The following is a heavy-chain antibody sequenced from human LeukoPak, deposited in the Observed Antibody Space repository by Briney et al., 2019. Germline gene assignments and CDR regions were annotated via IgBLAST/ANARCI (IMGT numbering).Heavy chain of an antibody. J-gene: IGHJ4*02. D-gene: IGHD1-1*01. Sequence: GGSLRPSCAASGFTFSSYSMNWVRQAPGKGLEWVSYISSSSSTIYYADSVKGRFTISRDNAKNSLYLQMNSLRAEDTAVYYCARVFLEPSFDYWGQGTLVTVSS. CDR3: ARVFLEPSFDY. V-gene: IGHV3-48*01. CDR1: GFTFSSYS. CDR2: ISSSSSTI.